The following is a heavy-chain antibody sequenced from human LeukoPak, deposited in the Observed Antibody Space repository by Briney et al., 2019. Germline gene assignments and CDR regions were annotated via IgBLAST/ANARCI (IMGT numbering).Heavy chain of an antibody. CDR2: INHSGST. Sequence: SETLSLTCAVYGGSFSGYYWSWIRQPPGKGLEWIGEINHSGSTNYNPSLKSRVTISVDTSKNQFSLKLSSVTAADTAVYYCARAGTNYYGSGSYYYYYYMDAWGKGTTVTVSS. V-gene: IGHV4-34*01. CDR3: ARAGTNYYGSGSYYYYYYMDA. J-gene: IGHJ6*03. D-gene: IGHD3-10*01. CDR1: GGSFSGYY.